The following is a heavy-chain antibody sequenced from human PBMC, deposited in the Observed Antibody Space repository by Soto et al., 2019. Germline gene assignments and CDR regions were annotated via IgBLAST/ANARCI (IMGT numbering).Heavy chain of an antibody. CDR1: GGAFSSYI. D-gene: IGHD2-15*01. Sequence: QVQLVQSGTEVKKPGSSVKVSCKASGGAFSSYIVTWVRQAPGQGLEWMGRIIPVLGVEYYAQKFQGRVTISADKCTSAVYVELTSLRSEDTALYCCARSPNRGSATPCYYGMDVWGRGTTVTVSS. J-gene: IGHJ6*02. V-gene: IGHV1-69*02. CDR3: ARSPNRGSATPCYYGMDV. CDR2: IIPVLGVE.